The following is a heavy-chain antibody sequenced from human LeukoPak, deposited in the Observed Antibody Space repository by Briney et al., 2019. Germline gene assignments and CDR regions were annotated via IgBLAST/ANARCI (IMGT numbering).Heavy chain of an antibody. J-gene: IGHJ6*02. CDR2: ISTYNGNT. CDR3: ARDPGYSSGWTHSYYGMDV. D-gene: IGHD6-19*01. Sequence: ASVKVSCKASGYTFTSYGISWVRQAPGQGLQWMGWISTYNGNTNYAQKLQGRVTMTTDTFTGTAYMELRSLRSDDTAVYYCARDPGYSSGWTHSYYGMDVWGQGTTVTVSS. CDR1: GYTFTSYG. V-gene: IGHV1-18*01.